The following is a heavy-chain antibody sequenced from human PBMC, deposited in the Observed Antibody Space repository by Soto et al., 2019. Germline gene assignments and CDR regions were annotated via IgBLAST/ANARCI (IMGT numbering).Heavy chain of an antibody. CDR3: AREGKGDTAMPTGPDYFAS. V-gene: IGHV4-59*01. CDR1: GGSISSYY. J-gene: IGHJ4*02. Sequence: SETLSLTCTVSGGSISSYYWSWIRQPPGKGLEWIGYIYYSGSTNYNPSLKSRVTISVDTSKNQFSLKLSSVTAADTAVYYCAREGKGDTAMPTGPDYFASWGQGTLVPVSS. CDR2: IYYSGST. D-gene: IGHD5-18*01.